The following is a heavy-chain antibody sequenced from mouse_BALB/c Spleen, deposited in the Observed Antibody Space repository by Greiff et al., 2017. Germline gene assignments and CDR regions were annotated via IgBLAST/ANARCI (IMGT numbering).Heavy chain of an antibody. CDR2: ISSGGST. Sequence: EVKVVESGGGLVKPGGSLKLSCAASGFTFSSYAMSWVRQTPEKRLEWVASISSGGSTYYPDSVKGRFTISRDNARNILYLQMSSLRSEDTAMYYCARGGRDYGYDGYAMDYWGQGTSVTVSS. D-gene: IGHD2-2*01. CDR3: ARGGRDYGYDGYAMDY. CDR1: GFTFSSYA. V-gene: IGHV5-6-5*01. J-gene: IGHJ4*01.